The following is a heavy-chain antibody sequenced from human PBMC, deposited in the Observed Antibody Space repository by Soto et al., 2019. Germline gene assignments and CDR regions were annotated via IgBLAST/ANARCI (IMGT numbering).Heavy chain of an antibody. J-gene: IGHJ4*02. V-gene: IGHV3-23*01. CDR2: ISGGGGST. CDR3: AKTETFNGYYNAFDY. D-gene: IGHD3-9*01. CDR1: GFSFAGYA. Sequence: GGSLRLSCAASGFSFAGYALTWVRLAPGKGLEWVASISGGGGSTYYADSVKGRFSISRDNSNRMVYLQMGSLTAGDTAVYYCAKTETFNGYYNAFDYWGQGTRVTGLL.